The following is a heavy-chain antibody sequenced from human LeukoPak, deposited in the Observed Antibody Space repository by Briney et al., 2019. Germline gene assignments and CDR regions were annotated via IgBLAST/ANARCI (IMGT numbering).Heavy chain of an antibody. V-gene: IGHV1-18*01. CDR2: ISAYNGNT. J-gene: IGHJ3*02. D-gene: IGHD2/OR15-2a*01. CDR3: ARVSFHDAFDI. CDR1: GYSFTSNG. Sequence: ASVKVSCKASGYSFTSNGINWVRQAPGQGLEWMGWISAYNGNTNYAQKLQGRVTMTTDTSTSTAYMELRSLRSDDTAVYYCARVSFHDAFDIWGQGTMVTVSS.